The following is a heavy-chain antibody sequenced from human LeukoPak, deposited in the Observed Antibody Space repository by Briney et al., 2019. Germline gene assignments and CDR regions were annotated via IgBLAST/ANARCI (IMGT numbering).Heavy chain of an antibody. CDR3: AKARGYSGSSYCDY. CDR2: ISGSGGST. D-gene: IGHD1-26*01. J-gene: IGHJ4*02. CDR1: GFTFSSYA. V-gene: IGHV3-23*01. Sequence: PGGSLRLSCAASGFTFSSYAMSWVRQAPGKGLEWVSAISGSGGSTYYADSVKGRFTISRDNSKNTLHLQMNSLRAEDTAVYYCAKARGYSGSSYCDYWGQGTLVTVSS.